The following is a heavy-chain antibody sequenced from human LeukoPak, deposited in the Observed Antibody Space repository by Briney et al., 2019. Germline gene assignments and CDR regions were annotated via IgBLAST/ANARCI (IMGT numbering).Heavy chain of an antibody. J-gene: IGHJ5*02. CDR3: ARENGGSSWYNWFDP. CDR2: IYHSGST. CDR1: GYSISRGYY. Sequence: PSETLSLTCTVSGYSISRGYYRGWIRQPPGKGLEWIGSIYHSGSTYYNPSLKSRVTISVDTSKNQFSLKLSSVTAADTAVYYCARENGGSSWYNWFDPWGQGTLVTVSS. V-gene: IGHV4-38-2*02. D-gene: IGHD6-13*01.